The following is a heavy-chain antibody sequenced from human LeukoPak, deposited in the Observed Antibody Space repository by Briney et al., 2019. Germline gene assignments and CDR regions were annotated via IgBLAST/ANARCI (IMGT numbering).Heavy chain of an antibody. CDR1: GGSISSYY. J-gene: IGHJ5*02. CDR2: IYYSGST. Sequence: PSETLSLTCTVSGGSISSYYWSWIRQPPGKGLEWIGYIYYSGSTNYNPSLKSRVTISVDTSKNQFSLKLSSVTAADTAVYYCARGNPHSSGWYNCFDPWGQGTLVTVSS. CDR3: ARGNPHSSGWYNCFDP. D-gene: IGHD6-19*01. V-gene: IGHV4-59*01.